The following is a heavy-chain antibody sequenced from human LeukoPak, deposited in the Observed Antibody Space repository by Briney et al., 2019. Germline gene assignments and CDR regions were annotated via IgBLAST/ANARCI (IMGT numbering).Heavy chain of an antibody. J-gene: IGHJ4*02. CDR1: GGSISSSSYY. V-gene: IGHV4-39*01. CDR3: ARRSIQLWPGLFDY. D-gene: IGHD5-18*01. Sequence: PSETLSLTCTVSGGSISSSSYYWGWIRQPPGKGLEWIGSIYYSGSTYYNPSLKSRVTISVDTSKNQFSLKLSSVTAADTAVYYCARRSIQLWPGLFDYWGQGTLVTVSS. CDR2: IYYSGST.